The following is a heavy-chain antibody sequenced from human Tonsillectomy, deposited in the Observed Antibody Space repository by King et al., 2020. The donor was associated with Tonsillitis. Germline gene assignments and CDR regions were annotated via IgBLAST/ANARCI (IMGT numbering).Heavy chain of an antibody. Sequence: VQLVESGGGLVQPGGSLRLSCAASGFTFSSYSMNWVRQAPGKGLEWVSYISSSSSTIYYADSVKGRFTISRDNAKNSLYLQMNSLRAEETAVYYCARGRGYSSTWYELFFDYWGQGTLVTVSS. J-gene: IGHJ4*02. D-gene: IGHD6-13*01. CDR3: ARGRGYSSTWYELFFDY. CDR2: ISSSSSTI. CDR1: GFTFSSYS. V-gene: IGHV3-48*01.